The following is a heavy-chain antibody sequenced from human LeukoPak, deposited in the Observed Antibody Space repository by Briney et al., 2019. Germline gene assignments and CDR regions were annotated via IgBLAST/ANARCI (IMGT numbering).Heavy chain of an antibody. D-gene: IGHD5-24*01. V-gene: IGHV3-30-3*01. Sequence: PGRSLRLSCAASGFTFSSYAMHWVRQAPGEGLEWVAVISYDGSNKYYADSVKGRFIISRDNSKNTLYLQMNSLRAEDTAVYYCARDWEDGYNLYYYYGMDVWGQGTTVTVSS. CDR1: GFTFSSYA. CDR2: ISYDGSNK. CDR3: ARDWEDGYNLYYYYGMDV. J-gene: IGHJ6*02.